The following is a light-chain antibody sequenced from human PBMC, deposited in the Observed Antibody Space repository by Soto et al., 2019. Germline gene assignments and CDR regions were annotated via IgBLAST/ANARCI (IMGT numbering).Light chain of an antibody. CDR2: DAS. V-gene: IGKV3-15*01. CDR1: QNVYNN. J-gene: IGKJ4*01. CDR3: QQCTNCPLT. Sequence: EIVMTQSPATLSVSPGEGATLSCKASQNVYNNLAWYKQQPGQPPRLLIYDASTRPTGISARFSGSGFGRDFTPAISILQSEDFAVYFSQQCTNCPLTFGGGTKVEIK.